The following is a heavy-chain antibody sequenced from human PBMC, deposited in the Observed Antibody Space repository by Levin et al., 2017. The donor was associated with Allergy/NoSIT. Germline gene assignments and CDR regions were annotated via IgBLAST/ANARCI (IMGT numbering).Heavy chain of an antibody. CDR3: ARTVGYCSGGSCRSYYYALDV. J-gene: IGHJ6*02. CDR1: GDSVSNGY. Sequence: SQTLSLTCSVSGDSVSNGYWSWIRQSAGKGLEWIGRIYSSGSTIYNPSLKSRLTMSVDTSKKQLSLKLSSVTAADTAVYYCARTVGYCSGGSCRSYYYALDVWGQGTTVTVSS. CDR2: IYSSGST. V-gene: IGHV4-4*07. D-gene: IGHD2-15*01.